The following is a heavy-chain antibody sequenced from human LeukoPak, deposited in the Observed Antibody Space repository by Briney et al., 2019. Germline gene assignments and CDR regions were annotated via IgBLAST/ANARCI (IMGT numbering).Heavy chain of an antibody. J-gene: IGHJ4*02. CDR2: ISYDGSNK. Sequence: GGSLRLSCAASGFTFSSYAMSWVRQAPGKGLEWVAVISYDGSNKYYADSVKGRFTISRDNSKDTLYLQMNSLRAEDTAVYYCARVGYDYELDYWGQGTLVTVSS. CDR1: GFTFSSYA. D-gene: IGHD5-12*01. V-gene: IGHV3-30-3*01. CDR3: ARVGYDYELDY.